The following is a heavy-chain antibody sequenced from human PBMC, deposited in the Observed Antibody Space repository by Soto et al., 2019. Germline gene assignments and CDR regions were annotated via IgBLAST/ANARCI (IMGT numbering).Heavy chain of an antibody. CDR3: ATKDQISNFFDY. V-gene: IGHV4-4*02. J-gene: IGHJ4*02. Sequence: PSETLSLTCAVSGGSISSSNWWSWVRQPPGKGLEWIGEIYHSVSTNYNPSLKSRVTISVDKSKNQFSLKLSSVTAADTAVYYCATKDQISNFFDYWRQATLETVTS. CDR2: IYHSVST. CDR1: GGSISSSNW.